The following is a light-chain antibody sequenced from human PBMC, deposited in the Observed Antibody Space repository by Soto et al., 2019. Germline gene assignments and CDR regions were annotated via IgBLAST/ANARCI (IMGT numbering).Light chain of an antibody. J-gene: IGLJ2*01. CDR1: NIGIKA. V-gene: IGLV3-12*02. Sequence: SYELTQPHSVSVATAQMARITCGGNNIGIKAVHWYQQKPGQGPVLVIYSDSNRPSGIPERFSGSNPGNTATLTISRIEAGDEADYYCSSYTISNTVILGGGTKLTVL. CDR3: SSYTISNTVI. CDR2: SDS.